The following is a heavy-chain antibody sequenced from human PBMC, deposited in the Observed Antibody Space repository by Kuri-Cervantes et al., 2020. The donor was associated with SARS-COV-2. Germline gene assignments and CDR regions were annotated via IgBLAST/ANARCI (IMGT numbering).Heavy chain of an antibody. Sequence: SVKVSCKASGGTFSSYAVSWVRQAPGQGLEWMGGIIPILGTPNYAQKFQGRVTMTRDTSTSTVYMELSSLRSEDTAVYYCARVKYYDFWSGYSGEGAFDYWCQGTRGTGSS. CDR3: ARVKYYDFWSGYSGEGAFDY. J-gene: IGHJ4*02. V-gene: IGHV1-69*10. CDR1: GGTFSSYA. D-gene: IGHD3-3*01. CDR2: IIPILGTP.